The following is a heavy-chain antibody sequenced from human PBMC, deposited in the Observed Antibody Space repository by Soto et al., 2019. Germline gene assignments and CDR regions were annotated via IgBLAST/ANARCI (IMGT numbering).Heavy chain of an antibody. Sequence: SETLSLTCSVSGGSINSYWWSWIRQPAGKGLEWIGRVYSSGTTDYNPSLNSRATLSVETSKNQFSLKLSSVTAADTAVYYCARDIGSYAYGEGYWGQGIQVT. J-gene: IGHJ4*02. D-gene: IGHD3-10*01. CDR3: ARDIGSYAYGEGY. CDR1: GGSINSYW. V-gene: IGHV4-4*07. CDR2: VYSSGTT.